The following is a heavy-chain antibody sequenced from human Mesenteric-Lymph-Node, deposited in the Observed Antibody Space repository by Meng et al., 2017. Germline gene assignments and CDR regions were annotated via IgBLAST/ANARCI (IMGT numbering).Heavy chain of an antibody. J-gene: IGHJ6*01. Sequence: SETLSLTCTVSGGSINSGRDLWGWIRQPAGKGLEWIGRVYNSGNTHYNPSLESRVTISIDTFKNVFSLTLTSVTAADTAVYYCARDWDGYNYYGLWG. CDR3: ARDWDGYNYYGL. CDR1: GGSINSGRDL. CDR2: VYNSGNT. V-gene: IGHV4-61*02. D-gene: IGHD5-24*01.